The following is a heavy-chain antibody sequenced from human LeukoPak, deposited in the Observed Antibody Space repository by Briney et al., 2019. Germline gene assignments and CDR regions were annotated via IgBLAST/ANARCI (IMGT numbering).Heavy chain of an antibody. V-gene: IGHV3-23*01. Sequence: GGSLRLSCAASGFTFSSYIMTWVRQAPGKGLEWVSTIINSDGTTYYADSVRGRFTISRDNYKNTLYLQMNSLRAEDTAVYYCARVDSSSWYDYYYYYYMDVWGKGTTVTISS. D-gene: IGHD6-13*01. CDR3: ARVDSSSWYDYYYYYYMDV. CDR2: IINSDGTT. CDR1: GFTFSSYI. J-gene: IGHJ6*03.